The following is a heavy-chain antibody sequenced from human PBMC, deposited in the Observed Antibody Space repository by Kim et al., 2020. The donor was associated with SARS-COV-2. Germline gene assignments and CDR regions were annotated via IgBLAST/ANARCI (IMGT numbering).Heavy chain of an antibody. CDR2: IWYDGSNK. J-gene: IGHJ3*02. CDR3: ARPGETIDAFDI. V-gene: IGHV3-33*01. Sequence: GGSLRLSCAASGFTFSSYGMHWVRQAPGKGLEWVAVIWYDGSNKYYADSVKGRFTISRDNSKNTLYLQMNSLRAEDTAVYYCARPGETIDAFDIWGQGTMVTVSS. D-gene: IGHD7-27*01. CDR1: GFTFSSYG.